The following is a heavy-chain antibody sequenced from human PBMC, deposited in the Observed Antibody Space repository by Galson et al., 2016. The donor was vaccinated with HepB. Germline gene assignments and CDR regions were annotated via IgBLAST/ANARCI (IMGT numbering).Heavy chain of an antibody. J-gene: IGHJ4*02. CDR2: VTDIGTT. Sequence: SLRLSCAASGFTFINYAMWWARQAPGKGLEWVSAVTDIGTTYYAPSVKGRFTVSRDNSRNTISLQMSNLRAEDTALYYCARGNNWKLEFWGQGTLVTVSS. V-gene: IGHV3-23*01. D-gene: IGHD1-20*01. CDR3: ARGNNWKLEF. CDR1: GFTFINYA.